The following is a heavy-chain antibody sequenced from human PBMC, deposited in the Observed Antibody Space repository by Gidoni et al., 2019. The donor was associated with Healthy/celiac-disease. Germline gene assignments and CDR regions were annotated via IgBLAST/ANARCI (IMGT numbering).Heavy chain of an antibody. Sequence: QVQLQESGPGLVKPSQTLSLTCTVSGGSISSGDYYWSWIRQPPGKGLEWIGYIYYSGSTYYNPSLKSRVTISVDTSKNQFSLKLSSVTAADTAVYYCARGGDSSGYYPPHFDYWGQGTLVTVSS. D-gene: IGHD3-22*01. V-gene: IGHV4-30-4*01. CDR3: ARGGDSSGYYPPHFDY. J-gene: IGHJ4*02. CDR1: GGSISSGDYY. CDR2: IYYSGST.